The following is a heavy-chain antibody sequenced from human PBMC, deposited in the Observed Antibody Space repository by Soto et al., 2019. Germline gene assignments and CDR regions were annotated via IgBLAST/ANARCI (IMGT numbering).Heavy chain of an antibody. Sequence: QVQLVESGGGVVQPGRSLRLSCAASGFTFSSYGMHWVRQAPGKGLEWVAVIWYDGSNKYYADSVKGRFTISRDNSKNTLYLQMNSLRAEDTAVHYCAREGILWSTHYYYYGMDVWGQGTTVTVSS. V-gene: IGHV3-33*01. CDR1: GFTFSSYG. CDR2: IWYDGSNK. CDR3: AREGILWSTHYYYYGMDV. D-gene: IGHD2-21*01. J-gene: IGHJ6*02.